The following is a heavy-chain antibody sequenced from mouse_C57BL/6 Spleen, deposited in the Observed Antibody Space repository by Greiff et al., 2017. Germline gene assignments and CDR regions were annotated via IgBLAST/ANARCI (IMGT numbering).Heavy chain of an antibody. J-gene: IGHJ2*01. Sequence: QVQLKESGAELMKPGASVKLSCKVTGYTFTGYWIEWVKQRPGHGLEWIGEILPGRGSTNYNEKFKGKATFTADTYTNTAYMQLSSLTTEDSAIYYCARNGYYVNFDYWGQGTTLTVSS. CDR3: ARNGYYVNFDY. D-gene: IGHD2-3*01. V-gene: IGHV1-9*01. CDR2: ILPGRGST. CDR1: GYTFTGYW.